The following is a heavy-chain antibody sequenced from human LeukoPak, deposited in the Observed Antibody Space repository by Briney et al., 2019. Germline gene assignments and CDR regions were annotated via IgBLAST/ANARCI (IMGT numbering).Heavy chain of an antibody. CDR3: ARGAVAHFDY. V-gene: IGHV6-1*01. J-gene: IGHJ4*02. CDR1: GDSVSSNIAA. D-gene: IGHD6-19*01. CDR2: TYYRSKWYN. Sequence: SQTLSLTCAISGDSVSSNIAAWNWIRQSPSRGLEWLGRTYYRSKWYNDYAVPVKSRITINSDTSKNQFSLHLNSVTPDDTAVYYCARGAVAHFDYWGQGTLVTVSS.